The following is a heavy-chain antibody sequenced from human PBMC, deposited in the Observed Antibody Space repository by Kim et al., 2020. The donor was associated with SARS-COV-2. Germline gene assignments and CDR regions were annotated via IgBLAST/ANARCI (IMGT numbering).Heavy chain of an antibody. CDR3: VSVNNWSFDY. Sequence: GGSLRLSCAASGFTFSISTMNWVRQAPGQGLEWVSHIREGSNDIQYADSVKGRITISRGNAETSLYLKMNSLRDEDTAGYYCVSVNNWSFDYWGQGGLVTVSS. V-gene: IGHV3-48*02. CDR2: IREGSNDI. D-gene: IGHD1-1*01. CDR1: GFTFSIST. J-gene: IGHJ4*02.